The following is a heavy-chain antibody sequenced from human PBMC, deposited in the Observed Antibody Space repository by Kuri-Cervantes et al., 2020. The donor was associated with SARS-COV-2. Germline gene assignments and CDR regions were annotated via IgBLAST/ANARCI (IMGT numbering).Heavy chain of an antibody. Sequence: ASVKVSCKASGYTFTGYYMHWVRQAPGQGLEWMGWINPNSGGTNYAQKFQGWVTMTRDTSISTVYMELSRLRSDDTAVYYCAKSMSIAAPASDYWGQGTLVTVSS. CDR1: GYTFTGYY. CDR2: INPNSGGT. D-gene: IGHD6-13*01. V-gene: IGHV1-2*04. J-gene: IGHJ4*02. CDR3: AKSMSIAAPASDY.